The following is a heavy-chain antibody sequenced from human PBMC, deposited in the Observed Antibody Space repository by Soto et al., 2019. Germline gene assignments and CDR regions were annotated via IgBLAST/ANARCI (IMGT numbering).Heavy chain of an antibody. CDR2: ISGSGGST. CDR1: GFTFSSYA. D-gene: IGHD5-18*01. V-gene: IGHV3-23*01. J-gene: IGHJ4*02. Sequence: PGGSLRLSCAASGFTFSSYAMSWVRQAPGKGLEWVSAISGSGGSTYYADSVKGRFTISRDNSKNTLYLQMNSLRAEDTALYYCAKGGIQLWDTQASPYWGQGTLVTVSS. CDR3: AKGGIQLWDTQASPY.